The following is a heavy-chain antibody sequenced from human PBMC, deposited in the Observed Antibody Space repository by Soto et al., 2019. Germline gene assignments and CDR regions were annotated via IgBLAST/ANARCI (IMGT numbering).Heavy chain of an antibody. D-gene: IGHD2-2*01. CDR1: GGSFSGYY. CDR3: ARGNTVPAAVYYYYMDV. J-gene: IGHJ6*03. V-gene: IGHV4-34*01. Sequence: SSETLSLTCAVYGGSFSGYYWSWIRQPPGKGLEWIGEINHSGSTNYNPSLKSRVTISVDTPKNQFSLKLSSVTAADTAVYYCARGNTVPAAVYYYYMDVWGKGTTVTVSS. CDR2: INHSGST.